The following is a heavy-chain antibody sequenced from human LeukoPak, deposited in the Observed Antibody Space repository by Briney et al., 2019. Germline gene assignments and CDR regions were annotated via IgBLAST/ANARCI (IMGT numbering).Heavy chain of an antibody. Sequence: ASVKVSYKASGYTFTGYYMHWMRQAPGQGLEWMGWINPNSGVTIYAQKFQGRVTMTRDTSISTAYMELSRLTSDDTAVYYCARAGIPAAASQDYWGQGTLVTVSS. CDR3: ARAGIPAAASQDY. D-gene: IGHD6-13*01. J-gene: IGHJ4*02. V-gene: IGHV1-2*02. CDR2: INPNSGVT. CDR1: GYTFTGYY.